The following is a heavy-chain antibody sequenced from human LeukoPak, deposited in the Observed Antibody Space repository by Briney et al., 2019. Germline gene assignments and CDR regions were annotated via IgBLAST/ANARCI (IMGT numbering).Heavy chain of an antibody. D-gene: IGHD6-19*01. CDR2: IIPILGIA. CDR1: GGTFSSYA. J-gene: IGHJ6*02. V-gene: IGHV1-69*04. CDR3: ARDHSGYSSGSSFYYYGMDV. Sequence: SVKVSCKASGGTFSSYAISWMRQAPGQGLEWMGRIIPILGIANYAQKFQGRVTITADKSTSTAYMELSSLRSEDTAVYYCARDHSGYSSGSSFYYYGMDVWGQGTTVTVSS.